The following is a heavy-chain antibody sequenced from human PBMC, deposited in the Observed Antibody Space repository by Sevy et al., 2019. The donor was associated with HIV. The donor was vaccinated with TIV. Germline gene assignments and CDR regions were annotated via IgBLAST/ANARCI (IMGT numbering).Heavy chain of an antibody. Sequence: GGSLRLSCAASGFVFSSYAIHWVRQAPGKGLEWVAVISYDGKNKYYADSVKGRFTISRDNSRNTLDLQMDSLSPEDTAVYYCARGGYCSGGSCRYYYYGVDVWGQGTTVTVSS. V-gene: IGHV3-30*04. CDR1: GFVFSSYA. J-gene: IGHJ6*02. D-gene: IGHD2-15*01. CDR2: ISYDGKNK. CDR3: ARGGYCSGGSCRYYYYGVDV.